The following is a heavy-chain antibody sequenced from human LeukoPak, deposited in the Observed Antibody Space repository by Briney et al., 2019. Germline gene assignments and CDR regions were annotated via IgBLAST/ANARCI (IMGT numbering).Heavy chain of an antibody. CDR3: AKDPYYYDRSGYLPIFDY. D-gene: IGHD3-22*01. CDR2: ISGSGGST. Sequence: SGGSLRLSCAASGFTFSSYAMSWVPQAPGKGLEWVSAISGSGGSTYYADSVKGRFTISRDNSKNTLYLQMNSLRAEDTAVYYCAKDPYYYDRSGYLPIFDYWGQGTLVTVSS. J-gene: IGHJ4*02. CDR1: GFTFSSYA. V-gene: IGHV3-23*01.